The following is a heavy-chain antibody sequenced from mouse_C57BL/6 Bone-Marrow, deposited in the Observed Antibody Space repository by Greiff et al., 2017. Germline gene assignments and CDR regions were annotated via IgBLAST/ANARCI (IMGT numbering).Heavy chain of an antibody. CDR1: GFNIKDDY. D-gene: IGHD1-1*01. Sequence: VQLKESGAELVRPGASVKLSCTASGFNIKDDYMHWVKQRPEQGLEWIGWIDPENGDTEYASKFQGKATITADTSSNTAYLQLSSLTSEATAVYYCTYFTTVAVRYYFDYWGQGTTLTVSS. J-gene: IGHJ2*01. CDR2: IDPENGDT. V-gene: IGHV14-4*01. CDR3: TYFTTVAVRYYFDY.